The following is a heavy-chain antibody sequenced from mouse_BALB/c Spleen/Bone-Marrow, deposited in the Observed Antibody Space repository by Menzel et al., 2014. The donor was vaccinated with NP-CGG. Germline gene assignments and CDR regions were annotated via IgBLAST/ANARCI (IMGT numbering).Heavy chain of an antibody. J-gene: IGHJ2*01. D-gene: IGHD4-1*01. Sequence: DVMLVESGGGLVQPGGSRKLSCAASGFTFSSFGMHWVRQAPEKGLEWIAYISSDSGAIFYADTVKGRFTISRDNPKNTLFLQMNSLRSEDTAIYFCTRGGNWEDYDYWGQGTPLTVSS. CDR1: GFTFSSFG. V-gene: IGHV5-17*02. CDR2: ISSDSGAI. CDR3: TRGGNWEDYDY.